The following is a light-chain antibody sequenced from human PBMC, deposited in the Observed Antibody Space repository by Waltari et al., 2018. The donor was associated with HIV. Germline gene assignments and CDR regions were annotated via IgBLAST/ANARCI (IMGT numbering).Light chain of an antibody. CDR1: PTIDHKS. CDR3: QVYGGAPRWT. V-gene: IGKV3-20*01. CDR2: ASS. J-gene: IGKJ1*01. Sequence: TLSVSPGKHATLSCRATPTIDHKSLSWYQQRPGQAPRLVLFASSTRATGIPDRFRGDVSGTEFTLTIRRLEPEYFGIYYCQVYGGAPRWTFGPGTRLDVK.